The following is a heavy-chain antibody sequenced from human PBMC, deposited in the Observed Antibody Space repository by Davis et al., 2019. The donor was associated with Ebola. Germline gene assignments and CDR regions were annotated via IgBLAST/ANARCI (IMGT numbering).Heavy chain of an antibody. D-gene: IGHD6-19*01. Sequence: ASVKVSCKASGYKFTTSYIYWVRQAPGQGLEWLGMINPSGGSPTYAQKFQGRVTMTRDTSTSTIYMEVTSLSSEDTAVYYCARVGYQWNYRAFLDYWGQGTLVTVSS. J-gene: IGHJ4*02. V-gene: IGHV1-46*01. CDR2: INPSGGSP. CDR3: ARVGYQWNYRAFLDY. CDR1: GYKFTTSY.